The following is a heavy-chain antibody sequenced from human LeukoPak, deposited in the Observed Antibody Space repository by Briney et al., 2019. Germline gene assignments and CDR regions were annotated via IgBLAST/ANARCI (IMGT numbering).Heavy chain of an antibody. CDR2: ISAYNGNT. J-gene: IGHJ6*04. Sequence: ASVKVSCKASSYTFTSYGISWVRQAPGQGLEWMGWISAYNGNTNYAQKLQGRVTMTTDTSTSTAYMELRSLRSDDTAVYYCARDGDGGVVAAYYYNYYGMDVWGKGTTVTVSS. D-gene: IGHD2-15*01. CDR3: ARDGDGGVVAAYYYNYYGMDV. CDR1: SYTFTSYG. V-gene: IGHV1-18*04.